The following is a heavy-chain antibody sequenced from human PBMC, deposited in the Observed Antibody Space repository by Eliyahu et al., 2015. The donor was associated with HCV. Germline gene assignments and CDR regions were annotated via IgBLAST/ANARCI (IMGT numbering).Heavy chain of an antibody. Sequence: EVQLVESGGXLVKPGGSLXLSCAXXGFTFXNAWMSWVRQAXGKGLEWVGRIKSKTDGGTTDYAAPVKGRFTISRDDSKNTLYLQMNSLKTEDTAVYYCTKTRGVNYWGQGTLVTVSS. V-gene: IGHV3-15*01. CDR2: IKSKTDGGTT. J-gene: IGHJ4*02. CDR1: GFTFXNAW. CDR3: TKTRGVNY. D-gene: IGHD3-3*01.